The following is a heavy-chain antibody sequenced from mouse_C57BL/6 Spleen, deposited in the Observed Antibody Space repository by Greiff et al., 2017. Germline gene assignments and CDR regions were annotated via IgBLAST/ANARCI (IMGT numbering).Heavy chain of an antibody. CDR3: ARSMVTSYYYAMDY. J-gene: IGHJ4*01. Sequence: EVKVEESGGGLVKPGGSLKLSCAASGFTFSDYGMHWVRQAPEKGLEWVAYISSGSSTIYYADTVKGRFTISRDNAKNTLFLQMTSLRSEDTAMYYCARSMVTSYYYAMDYWGQGTSVTVSS. CDR1: GFTFSDYG. V-gene: IGHV5-17*01. CDR2: ISSGSSTI. D-gene: IGHD2-10*02.